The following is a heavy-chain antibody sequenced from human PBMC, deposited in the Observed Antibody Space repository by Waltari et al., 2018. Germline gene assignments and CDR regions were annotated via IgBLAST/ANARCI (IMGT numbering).Heavy chain of an antibody. D-gene: IGHD6-13*01. CDR2: FNAGNRLT. V-gene: IGHV1-3*01. Sequence: QVHLVQSGAELKKPGTSVKLSCKASGFPFTNYAIHWVRQAPGQRLEWMGWFNAGNRLTKYSRNCQGRGTITRDTSATTAYMELSGLTSEDTAVYYCARALAAAGKRLAYWGQGTLVIVSS. CDR3: ARALAAAGKRLAY. J-gene: IGHJ4*02. CDR1: GFPFTNYA.